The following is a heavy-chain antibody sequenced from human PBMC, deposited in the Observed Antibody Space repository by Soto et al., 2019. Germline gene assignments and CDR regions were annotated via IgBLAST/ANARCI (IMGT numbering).Heavy chain of an antibody. J-gene: IGHJ4*02. CDR1: GGSISSGGYY. CDR2: IYYSGST. V-gene: IGHV4-31*03. CDR3: ARDNIMITFGGVIVHRHFDD. Sequence: PSETLSLTCTVSGGSISSGGYYWSWIRQHPGKGLEWIGYIYYSGSTYYNPSLKSRVTISVDTSKNQFSLKLSSVTAADTAVYYCARDNIMITFGGVIVHRHFDDWGQGTLVTVSS. D-gene: IGHD3-16*02.